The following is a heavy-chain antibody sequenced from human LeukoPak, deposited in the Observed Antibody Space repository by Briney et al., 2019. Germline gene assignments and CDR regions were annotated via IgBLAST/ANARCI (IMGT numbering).Heavy chain of an antibody. CDR3: ARDYGDPEVFFV. J-gene: IGHJ4*02. D-gene: IGHD4-17*01. Sequence: SETLSHTCAVYGGSFSGYYWSWIRQPPGKGLEWIGEINHSGSTNYNPSLKSRVTISVDTSKNQFSLKLSSVTAADTAVYYCARDYGDPEVFFVWGQGTLVTVSS. V-gene: IGHV4-34*01. CDR1: GGSFSGYY. CDR2: INHSGST.